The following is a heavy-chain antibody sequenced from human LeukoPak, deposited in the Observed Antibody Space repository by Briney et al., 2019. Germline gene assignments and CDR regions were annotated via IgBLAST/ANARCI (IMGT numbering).Heavy chain of an antibody. CDR2: TDPNSDNI. J-gene: IGHJ4*02. D-gene: IGHD5-18*01. Sequence: ASVKVSCKASGYTFTGCFIHYVRQAPGQGREWMGWTDPNSDNIRYSETFKDRVTMTRDTSTNTAYMELSWLRSDDTAVYYCARSAYNYGYVYFDHWGQGTLVIVSS. V-gene: IGHV1-2*02. CDR3: ARSAYNYGYVYFDH. CDR1: GYTFTGCF.